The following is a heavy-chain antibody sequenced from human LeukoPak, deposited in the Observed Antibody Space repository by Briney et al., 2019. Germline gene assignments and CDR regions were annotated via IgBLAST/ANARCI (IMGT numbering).Heavy chain of an antibody. CDR2: ISNSDGST. J-gene: IGHJ4*02. D-gene: IGHD5-24*01. CDR3: AKSLGVGGYTRYKGFDQ. CDR1: GLTFSSYA. V-gene: IGHV3-23*01. Sequence: GGSLRLSCAASGLTFSSYAMNWVRQAPGKGLEWVSSISNSDGSTYYADFVKGRFTISRDNSKNTLHLQMNSLRAEDTAVYYCAKSLGVGGYTRYKGFDQWGQGTLVTVPS.